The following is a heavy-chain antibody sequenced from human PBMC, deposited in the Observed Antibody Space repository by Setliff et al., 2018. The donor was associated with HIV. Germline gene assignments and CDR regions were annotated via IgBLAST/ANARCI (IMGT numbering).Heavy chain of an antibody. CDR1: GFSLTTTGVG. CDR3: IYSSDWHTSRSCDF. CDR2: IFWNDDK. Sequence: TLVNPTQTLTLTCTFSGFSLTTTGVGVGWIRQPPGEALEWLALIFWNDDKRLSPSLRSRISITKDTSKNQVVLTMTNMDPVDTATYYCIYSSDWHTSRSCDFWGQGALVTVSS. V-gene: IGHV2-5*01. D-gene: IGHD3-9*01. J-gene: IGHJ4*02.